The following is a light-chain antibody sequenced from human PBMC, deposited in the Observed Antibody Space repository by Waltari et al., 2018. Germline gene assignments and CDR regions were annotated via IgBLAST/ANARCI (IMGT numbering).Light chain of an antibody. CDR1: SRDVGGYNY. J-gene: IGLJ3*02. Sequence: QSALTQPASVSGSPGQSITISGTETSRDVGGYNYVSWYQQHPGKVPKLLIFDVSNRPSGVSNRFSGSKSGNTASLTISGLQAEDESDYYCCSFTSRSTWVFGGGTKLTVL. V-gene: IGLV2-14*01. CDR3: CSFTSRSTWV. CDR2: DVS.